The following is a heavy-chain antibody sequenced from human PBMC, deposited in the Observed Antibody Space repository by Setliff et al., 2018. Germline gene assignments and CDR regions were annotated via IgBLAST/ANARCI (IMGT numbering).Heavy chain of an antibody. J-gene: IGHJ6*03. D-gene: IGHD2-2*02. CDR1: GFTFTNYW. Sequence: GGSLRLSCAASGFTFTNYWMSWVRQAPGRGLEWVATITQGGSEKFYVDSVKGRFNISRDNAKNSLSLQMNSLRAEDTAVYYCARHKYTHYMDVWDKGATVTVSS. V-gene: IGHV3-7*01. CDR3: ARHKYTHYMDV. CDR2: ITQGGSEK.